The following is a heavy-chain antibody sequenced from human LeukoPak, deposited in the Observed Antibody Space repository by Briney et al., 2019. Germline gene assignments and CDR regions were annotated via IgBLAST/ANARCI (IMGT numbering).Heavy chain of an antibody. D-gene: IGHD3-22*01. Sequence: ASVKVSCKASGYTFTSCYMHWVRQAPGQGLEWMGIINPSGGSTSYAQKFQGRVTMTRDTSTSTVYMELSSLRSEDTAVYYCARGPNYYDSSGYGDAFDIWGQGTMVTVSS. CDR3: ARGPNYYDSSGYGDAFDI. CDR1: GYTFTSCY. V-gene: IGHV1-46*01. J-gene: IGHJ3*02. CDR2: INPSGGST.